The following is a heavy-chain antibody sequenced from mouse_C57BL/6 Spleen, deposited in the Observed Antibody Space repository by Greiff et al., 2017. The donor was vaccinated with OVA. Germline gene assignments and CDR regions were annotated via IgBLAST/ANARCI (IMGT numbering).Heavy chain of an antibody. Sequence: EVKLQESGPELVKPGASVKMSCKASGYTFTDYNMHWVKQSHGKSLEWIGYINPNNGGTSYNQKFKGKATLTVNKSSSTAYMELRSLTSEDSAVYYCASPLYYSNSLYFDYWGQGTPLTVSS. CDR3: ASPLYYSNSLYFDY. CDR2: INPNNGGT. V-gene: IGHV1-22*01. D-gene: IGHD2-5*01. J-gene: IGHJ2*01. CDR1: GYTFTDYN.